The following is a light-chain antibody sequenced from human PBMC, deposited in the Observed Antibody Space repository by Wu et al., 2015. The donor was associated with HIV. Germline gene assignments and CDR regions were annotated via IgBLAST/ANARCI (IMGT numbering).Light chain of an antibody. CDR2: GVS. Sequence: EIVLTQSPGTLSLSPGERATLSCTASQSISANYLAWYQQKPGQAPRLLIFGVSNRATGVPARFSGSGSGTDFALTISRLEPEDFAVYYCQQYGSSFSYTFGQGTKLEIK. J-gene: IGKJ2*01. CDR3: QQYGSSFSYT. CDR1: QSISANY. V-gene: IGKV3-20*01.